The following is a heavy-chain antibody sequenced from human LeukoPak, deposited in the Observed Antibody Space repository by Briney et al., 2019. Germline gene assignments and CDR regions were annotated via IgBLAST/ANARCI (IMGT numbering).Heavy chain of an antibody. CDR3: AARYCSSTSCYPEYNWFDP. D-gene: IGHD2-2*01. CDR1: GGTFSSYA. V-gene: IGHV1-69*13. CDR2: IIPIFGTA. Sequence: SVKVSCKASGGTFSSYAISWVRQAPGQGLEWMGGIIPIFGTANYAQKFQGRVTITADESTSTAYMELSSLRSEDTAVYYCAARYCSSTSCYPEYNWFDPWGQGTLVTVS. J-gene: IGHJ5*02.